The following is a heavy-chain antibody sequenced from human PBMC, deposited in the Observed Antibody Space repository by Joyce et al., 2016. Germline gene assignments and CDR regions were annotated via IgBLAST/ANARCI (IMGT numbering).Heavy chain of an antibody. CDR2: IDNDGSIT. J-gene: IGHJ3*02. CDR1: GFIFRNYW. CDR3: VRAQVLADDVFNI. Sequence: QLVDSGGGLVQPGGSLRLSCAASGFIFRNYWMNWVRQAPGKGLIWVSRIDNDGSITNYADSVKGRFTISRDNAKNTLYLEMNNLRVEDTAVYFCVRAQVLADDVFNIWGQGTKVTVSS. V-gene: IGHV3-74*01. D-gene: IGHD2/OR15-2a*01.